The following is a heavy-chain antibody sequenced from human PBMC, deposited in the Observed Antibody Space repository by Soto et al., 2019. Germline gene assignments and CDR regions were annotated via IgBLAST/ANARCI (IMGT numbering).Heavy chain of an antibody. V-gene: IGHV4-31*03. CDR1: GGSISSGGYY. Sequence: QVQLQESGPGLVKPSQTLSLTCTVSGGSISSGGYYWSWIRQHPGKGLEWIGYIYYSGSTYYNRSLKSRVTTSVDTSKNQFSLKLSSVTAADTAVYYCARVTSYVGVVINDYWGQGTLVTVSS. D-gene: IGHD3-3*01. CDR2: IYYSGST. J-gene: IGHJ4*02. CDR3: ARVTSYVGVVINDY.